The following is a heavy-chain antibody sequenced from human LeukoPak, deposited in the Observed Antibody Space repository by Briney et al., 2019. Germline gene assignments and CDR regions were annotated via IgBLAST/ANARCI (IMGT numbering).Heavy chain of an antibody. CDR2: INWDSDGI. D-gene: IGHD5-12*01. J-gene: IGHJ4*02. CDR1: GFTFDDYA. Sequence: GGSLRLPCAVSGFTFDDYAMHWVRQVPGKGLEWVSGINWDSDGIGYADSVKGRFTTSRDNAKNSLYLQMNSLRAEDTAFYYCAINGGGDSGYGNFDYWGQGTLVTVSS. V-gene: IGHV3-9*01. CDR3: AINGGGDSGYGNFDY.